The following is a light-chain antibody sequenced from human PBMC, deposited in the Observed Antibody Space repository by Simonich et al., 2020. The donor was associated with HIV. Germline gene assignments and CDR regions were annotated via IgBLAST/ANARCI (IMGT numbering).Light chain of an antibody. CDR3: QSYDSSNQV. V-gene: IGLV6-57*01. Sequence: NFMLTQPHSVSESPGKTVTISSTRSSGSIASNYVQWYQQRPGGSPTSVIYEDNQRPSGVPDRFSGSIDSSSNSASLTISGLKTEDEADYYCQSYDSSNQVFGGGTKLTVL. J-gene: IGLJ2*01. CDR1: SGSIASNY. CDR2: EDN.